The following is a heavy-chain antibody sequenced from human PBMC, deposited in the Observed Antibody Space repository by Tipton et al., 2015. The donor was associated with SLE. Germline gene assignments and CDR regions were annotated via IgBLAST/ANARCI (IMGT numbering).Heavy chain of an antibody. V-gene: IGHV4-4*02. Sequence: TLSLTCTVSGDSISSRYWWSWVRQPPGKGLQWIGEIFHSGSTNYNPSLKSRLAISVDTSKNQFSLKLSSVTAADTAVYYCARGGLGVSYYYYMDVWGKGTTVTVSS. J-gene: IGHJ6*03. CDR2: IFHSGST. CDR1: GDSISSRYW. D-gene: IGHD1-26*01. CDR3: ARGGLGVSYYYYMDV.